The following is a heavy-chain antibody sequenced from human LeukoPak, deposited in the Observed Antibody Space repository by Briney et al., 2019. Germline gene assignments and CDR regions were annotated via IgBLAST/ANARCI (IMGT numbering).Heavy chain of an antibody. Sequence: GGSLRLSCAASGFTFSSYAMSWVRQAPGKGLEWVSAISGSGGSTYYADSVKGRFTISRDNSKNTLYLQMNSLRAEDTAVYYCAKAHCSSTSCPRWFDPWGQGTLVTVSS. V-gene: IGHV3-23*01. CDR2: ISGSGGST. CDR3: AKAHCSSTSCPRWFDP. CDR1: GFTFSSYA. D-gene: IGHD2-2*01. J-gene: IGHJ5*02.